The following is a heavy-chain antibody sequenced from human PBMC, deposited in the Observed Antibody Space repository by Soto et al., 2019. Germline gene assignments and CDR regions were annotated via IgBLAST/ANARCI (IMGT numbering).Heavy chain of an antibody. D-gene: IGHD5-12*01. CDR3: ARVNEWLRYYFDY. CDR2: IYYSGST. V-gene: IGHV4-59*01. Sequence: ESMAPGCALCGGCMRSAELGGIRTHPGKGLVWIGYIYYSGSTNYNPSLKSRVTISVDTSKNQFSLKLSSVTAADTAVYSCARVNEWLRYYFDYWGQGTLVTGSS. J-gene: IGHJ4*02. CDR1: GGCMRSAE.